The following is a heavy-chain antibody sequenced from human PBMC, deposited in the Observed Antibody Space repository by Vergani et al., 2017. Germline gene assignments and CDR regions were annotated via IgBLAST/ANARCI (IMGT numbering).Heavy chain of an antibody. CDR3: ASYVTALDYFDY. D-gene: IGHD2-21*02. V-gene: IGHV4-38-2*01. CDR2: IYHSGST. J-gene: IGHJ4*02. CDR1: GYSISSGYY. Sequence: QVQLQESGPGLVKPSETLSLTCAVSGYSISSGYYWGWIRQPPGKGLEWIGSIYHSGSTYYNPSLKSRVTISVDTSKNQFSLKLSSVTAADTAVYYCASYVTALDYFDYWGQGTLVTVSS.